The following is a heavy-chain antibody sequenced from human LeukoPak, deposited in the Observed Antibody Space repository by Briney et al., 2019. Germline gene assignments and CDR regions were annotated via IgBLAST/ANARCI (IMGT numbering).Heavy chain of an antibody. Sequence: GGSLRLSCAASGFTFSSYWMGWVRQAPGKRLEWVANMNIDGSEKYYADSAKGRFTISRDNARNSAYLQMNSLRVEDTAVYYCARDPVEWELLLDYWGQGTLVTVSS. V-gene: IGHV3-7*01. CDR1: GFTFSSYW. D-gene: IGHD1-26*01. CDR3: ARDPVEWELLLDY. J-gene: IGHJ4*02. CDR2: MNIDGSEK.